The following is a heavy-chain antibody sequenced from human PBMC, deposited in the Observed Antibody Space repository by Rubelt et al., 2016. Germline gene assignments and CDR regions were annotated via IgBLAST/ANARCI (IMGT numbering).Heavy chain of an antibody. Sequence: EVQLVESGGGLVQPGRSLRLSCAASGFTFDDYAMHWVRQAPGRGLEWVSGISGSGGSTYYADSVKGRFTISRDNSKNTLYLQMNSLRAEDTAVYYCAKGQIAVAGMIDYWGQGTLVTVSS. D-gene: IGHD6-19*01. J-gene: IGHJ4*02. CDR3: AKGQIAVAGMIDY. CDR1: GFTFDDYA. V-gene: IGHV3-23*04. CDR2: ISGSGGST.